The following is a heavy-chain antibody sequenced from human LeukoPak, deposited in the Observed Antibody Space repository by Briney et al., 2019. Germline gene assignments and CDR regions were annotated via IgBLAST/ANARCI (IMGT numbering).Heavy chain of an antibody. CDR1: GYTFSSYG. CDR3: ARDSFALFGVVMVRGVILPNFDY. J-gene: IGHJ4*02. Sequence: GASVKVSCKASGYTFSSYGINWVRQAPGQGLEWMGWISAYNGNTNYAQKLQGRVTMTTDTSTSTAYMELRSLRSDDTAVYYCARDSFALFGVVMVRGVILPNFDYWGQGTLVTVSS. CDR2: ISAYNGNT. V-gene: IGHV1-18*01. D-gene: IGHD3-10*01.